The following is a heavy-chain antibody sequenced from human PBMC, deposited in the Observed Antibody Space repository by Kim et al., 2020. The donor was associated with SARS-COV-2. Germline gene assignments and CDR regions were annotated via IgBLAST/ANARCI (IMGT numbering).Heavy chain of an antibody. CDR3: AKSRTVATVDDAFDV. Sequence: AQRFQGRVTITADKSTTTVFMQLTSLRSDDTAIYYCAKSRTVATVDDAFDVWGQGTLVTVSS. D-gene: IGHD4-17*01. V-gene: IGHV1-69*02. J-gene: IGHJ3*01.